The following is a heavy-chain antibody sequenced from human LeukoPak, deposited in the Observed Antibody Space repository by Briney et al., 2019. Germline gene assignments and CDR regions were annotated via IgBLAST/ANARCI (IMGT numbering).Heavy chain of an antibody. CDR3: ARSWDDSSGYRSYDY. V-gene: IGHV1-69*04. CDR2: IIPILGIA. J-gene: IGHJ4*02. D-gene: IGHD3-22*01. Sequence: GASVKVSCKASGGTFSSHAISWVRQAPGQGLEWMGRIIPILGIANYAQKFQGRVTITADKSTSTAYMELSSLRSEDTAVYYCARSWDDSSGYRSYDYWGQGTLVTVSS. CDR1: GGTFSSHA.